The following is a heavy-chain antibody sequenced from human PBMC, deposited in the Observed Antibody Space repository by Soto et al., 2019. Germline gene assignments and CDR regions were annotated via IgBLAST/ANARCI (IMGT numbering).Heavy chain of an antibody. J-gene: IGHJ4*02. D-gene: IGHD2-15*01. Sequence: ASVKVSCKASGYTFTSSGISWVRQAPGQGLEWMGWISAYNGNTNYAQKLQGRVTMTTDTSTSTAYMELRSLRSDDTAVYYCARDGQDCSGGSCYYFLDYWGQGTLVTVSS. CDR1: GYTFTSSG. CDR2: ISAYNGNT. CDR3: ARDGQDCSGGSCYYFLDY. V-gene: IGHV1-18*04.